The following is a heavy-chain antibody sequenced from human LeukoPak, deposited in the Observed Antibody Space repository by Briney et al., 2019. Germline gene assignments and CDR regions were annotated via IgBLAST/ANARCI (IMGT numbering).Heavy chain of an antibody. CDR1: GGSFSGYY. Sequence: SETLSLTCAVYGGSFSGYYWSWIRQPPGKGLEWIGEINHSGSTNYNPSLKSRVTISVDTSKNQFSLKLSSVTAADTAVYYCARAGKRVKLSWFDPWGQGTLVTVSP. CDR3: ARAGKRVKLSWFDP. CDR2: INHSGST. J-gene: IGHJ5*02. V-gene: IGHV4-34*01. D-gene: IGHD4-23*01.